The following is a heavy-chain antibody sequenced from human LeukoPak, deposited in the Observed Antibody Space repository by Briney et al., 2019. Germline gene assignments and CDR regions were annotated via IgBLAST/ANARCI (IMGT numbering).Heavy chain of an antibody. CDR2: INHSGST. D-gene: IGHD5-18*01. J-gene: IGHJ3*02. CDR3: AKDGYNRAFDI. V-gene: IGHV4-34*01. CDR1: GGSFSGYY. Sequence: SETLSLTCAVYGGSFSGYYWSWIRQPPGKGLEWIGEINHSGSTDYNLSLKSRVTISVDKSKNQFSLRLSSVTAADTAVYYCAKDGYNRAFDIWGQGTMVTVSS.